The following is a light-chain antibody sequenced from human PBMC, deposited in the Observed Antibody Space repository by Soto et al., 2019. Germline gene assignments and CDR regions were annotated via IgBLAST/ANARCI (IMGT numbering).Light chain of an antibody. CDR3: AAWDDSLNGVV. CDR2: SNN. CDR1: SSNIGSNT. J-gene: IGLJ3*02. V-gene: IGLV1-44*01. Sequence: QSVLPQPPSASGTPGQRVTISCSGSSSNIGSNTVNWYQQLPGTAPNLLIYSNNQLPSGVPDRFSGSKSGTSASLAISGLQSEDEADYYCAAWDDSLNGVVFGGGTKLTVL.